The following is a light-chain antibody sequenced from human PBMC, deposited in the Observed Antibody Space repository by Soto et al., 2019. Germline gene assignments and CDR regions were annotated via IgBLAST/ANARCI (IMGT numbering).Light chain of an antibody. CDR2: GAS. CDR3: QQYGRSWWT. V-gene: IGKV3-20*01. CDR1: QSVSSSY. Sequence: EIVLTQSPGTLSLSPGERATLSCRTSQSVSSSYLAWYQQKPGQAPRLLIYGASSRATGIPDRFSGSWSGTDFTLTISRLEPEDFAVYYCQQYGRSWWTFGQGTKEEIK. J-gene: IGKJ1*01.